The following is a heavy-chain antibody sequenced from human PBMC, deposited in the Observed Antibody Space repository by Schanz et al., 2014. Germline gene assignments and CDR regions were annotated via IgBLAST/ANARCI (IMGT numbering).Heavy chain of an antibody. D-gene: IGHD6-19*01. Sequence: PGGSLRLSCAASGFTFSDYYMSWIRQAPGKGPEWVSYISSSSSYTNYADSVKGRFTISRDNAKNSLYLQMNSLRAEDTAVYYCARSYSSGWYPYYYGMDVWGQGTTVTVSS. CDR2: ISSSSSYT. CDR3: ARSYSSGWYPYYYGMDV. V-gene: IGHV3-11*06. J-gene: IGHJ6*02. CDR1: GFTFSDYY.